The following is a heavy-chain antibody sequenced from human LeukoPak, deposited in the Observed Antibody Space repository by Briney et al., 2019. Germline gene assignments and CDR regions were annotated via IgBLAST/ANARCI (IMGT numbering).Heavy chain of an antibody. V-gene: IGHV3-30*14. Sequence: PGGSLRLSCAASGFTFSSYAMHWVRQAPGKGLEWVAVISYDGSNKYYADSVKGRFTISRDNSKNTLYLQMNSLRAEDTAVYYCARHSEEGAFDIWGQGTMVTVSS. CDR3: ARHSEEGAFDI. D-gene: IGHD1-14*01. J-gene: IGHJ3*02. CDR2: ISYDGSNK. CDR1: GFTFSSYA.